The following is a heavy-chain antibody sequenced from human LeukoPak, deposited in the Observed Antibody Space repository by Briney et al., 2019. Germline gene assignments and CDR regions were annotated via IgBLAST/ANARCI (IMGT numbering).Heavy chain of an antibody. CDR3: ATGYSSSWSRDYYGMDV. CDR1: GYTFTNYA. D-gene: IGHD6-13*01. V-gene: IGHV1-3*04. CDR2: INTGNGNT. Sequence: ASVKVSCKASGYTFTNYAKHWARQAPAQRLECITSINTGNGNTRYSQKFQDRVTITRNTSANTAYMELSSLRSEDTAVYYCATGYSSSWSRDYYGMDVWGQGTTVTVSS. J-gene: IGHJ6*02.